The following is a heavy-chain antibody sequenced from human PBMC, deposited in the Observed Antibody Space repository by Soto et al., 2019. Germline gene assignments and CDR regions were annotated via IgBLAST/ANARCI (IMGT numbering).Heavy chain of an antibody. J-gene: IGHJ6*03. CDR1: GGCINSSNW. CDR3: VRGAYTYYYRYV. CDR2: IYIIGGT. Sequence: QVQLQESGPGLVKPSGTLSLTCAASGGCINSSNWWTWVRQSPGKGLEWIGEIYIIGGTNSNPSLKSRVTISLDKSKNQVSLELSSVTAADPDIYYWVRGAYTYYYRYVWGKGTTVTVSS. V-gene: IGHV4-4*02. D-gene: IGHD1-20*01.